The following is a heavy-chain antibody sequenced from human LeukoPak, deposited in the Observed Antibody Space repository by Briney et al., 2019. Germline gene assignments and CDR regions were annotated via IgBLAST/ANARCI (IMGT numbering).Heavy chain of an antibody. CDR1: GYTFTAYY. CDR2: INPNSGGT. D-gene: IGHD3-16*01. CDR3: GRGPAARRGWGRVWFDP. J-gene: IGHJ5*02. V-gene: IGHV1-2*02. Sequence: GASVKVSCKASGYTFTAYYMHWVRQAPGQGLEWMGWINPNSGGTVYAQNFQGRVTMTRDTSISTAYMELNRLRSDDTAVYYCGRGPAARRGWGRVWFDPWGQGTLVTVSS.